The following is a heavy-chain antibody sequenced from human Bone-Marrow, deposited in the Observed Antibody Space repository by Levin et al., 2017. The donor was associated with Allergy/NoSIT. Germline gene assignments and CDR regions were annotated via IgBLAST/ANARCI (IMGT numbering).Heavy chain of an antibody. J-gene: IGHJ3*02. D-gene: IGHD3-22*01. CDR3: ARDRGYYDSTGYYSDGFDI. CDR1: GLPFSSSG. CDR2: ISSVSSTI. V-gene: IGHV3-48*02. Sequence: GESLKISCAASGLPFSSSGMNWVRRAPGKGLAWISYISSVSSTIYYADSVKGRFTISRDNAKNSLFLQMDSLRDEDTAVYYCARDRGYYDSTGYYSDGFDIWGQGTMVTVSS.